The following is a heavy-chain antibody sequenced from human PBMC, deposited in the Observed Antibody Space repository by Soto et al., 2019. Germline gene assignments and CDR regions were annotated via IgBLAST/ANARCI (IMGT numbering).Heavy chain of an antibody. CDR2: ISLDGSNK. D-gene: IGHD1-1*01. CDR3: AKDTSKYSNNWHAYYCLDV. CDR1: GFTFSSFG. J-gene: IGHJ6*02. V-gene: IGHV3-30*18. Sequence: QVQLVESGGGVVQPGRSLRLSCAASGFTFSSFGMHWVRQAPGKGLEWVAVISLDGSNKYYADSVKGRFTISRDNSKNTLSLQMNSLKAEDTAVYYCAKDTSKYSNNWHAYYCLDVWGQWTTVTVSS.